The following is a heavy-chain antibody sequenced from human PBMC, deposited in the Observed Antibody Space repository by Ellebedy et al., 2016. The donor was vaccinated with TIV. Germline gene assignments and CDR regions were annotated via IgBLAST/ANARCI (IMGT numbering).Heavy chain of an antibody. CDR1: GFTFSSYA. J-gene: IGHJ4*02. V-gene: IGHV3-30-3*01. Sequence: GESLKISXAASGFTFSSYAMHWVRQAPGKGLEWVAVISYDGSNKYYADSVKGRFTISRDNSKNTLYLQMNSLRAEDTAVYYCARARLYDSSGYYYVFDYWGQGTLVTVSS. CDR2: ISYDGSNK. CDR3: ARARLYDSSGYYYVFDY. D-gene: IGHD3-22*01.